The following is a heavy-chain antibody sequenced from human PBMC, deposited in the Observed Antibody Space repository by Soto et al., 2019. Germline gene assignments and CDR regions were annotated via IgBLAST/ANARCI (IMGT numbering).Heavy chain of an antibody. Sequence: EVQLLESGGGLAQPGGPLSLPFQAPDFTFTNQGMTGVPQPQGKGLEGVSSVSADGYTTYYADSVRGRLTISRDNSGDTVYVRMNNLRAEDTALYYCAREASVPSFGEFWFFDLWGRGTQVTVSS. CDR1: DFTFTNQG. CDR3: AREASVPSFGEFWFFDL. CDR2: VSADGYTT. D-gene: IGHD3-10*01. V-gene: IGHV3-23*01. J-gene: IGHJ2*01.